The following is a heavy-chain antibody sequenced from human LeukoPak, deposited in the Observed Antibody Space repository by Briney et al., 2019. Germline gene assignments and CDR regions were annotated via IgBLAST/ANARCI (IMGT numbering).Heavy chain of an antibody. V-gene: IGHV4-34*01. CDR2: INHSGST. D-gene: IGHD1-26*01. CDR1: GGSFSGYY. Sequence: SSETLSLTCAVYGGSFSGYYWSWIRQPPGKGLEWIGEINHSGSTNYNPSLKSRVTISVDTSKNQFSLKLSSVTAADTAVYYCGLIPRRGGSYYLFDYWGQGTLVTVSS. CDR3: GLIPRRGGSYYLFDY. J-gene: IGHJ4*02.